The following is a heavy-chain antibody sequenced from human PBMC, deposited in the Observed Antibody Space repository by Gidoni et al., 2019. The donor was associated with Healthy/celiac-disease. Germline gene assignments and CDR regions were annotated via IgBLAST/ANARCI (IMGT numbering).Heavy chain of an antibody. CDR1: GFTFSNAW. V-gene: IGHV3-15*01. J-gene: IGHJ4*02. Sequence: EVHLVESGGGLVTPRGSLRLSCSASGFTFSNAWMSWVRQAPGKGLEGVGSIKSKTDGGTTDYAAPVKGRFTSSRDDSKNTLYLQMNSLKTEDTAVYYCTTDEMVYAIGDYWGQGTLVTVSS. CDR3: TTDEMVYAIGDY. CDR2: IKSKTDGGTT. D-gene: IGHD2-8*01.